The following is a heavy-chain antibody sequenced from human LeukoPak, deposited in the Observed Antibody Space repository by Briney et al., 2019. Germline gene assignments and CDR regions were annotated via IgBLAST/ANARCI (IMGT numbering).Heavy chain of an antibody. Sequence: GGSLRLSCAASGFTFSSYGMHWVRQAPGKGLEWVAFIRYDGSNKYYADSVKGRFTISRDNSKNTLYLQMNSLRAEDTAVYYCARDRRPMVRGFNAFDIWGQGTMVTVSS. V-gene: IGHV3-30*02. D-gene: IGHD3-10*01. CDR1: GFTFSSYG. J-gene: IGHJ3*02. CDR3: ARDRRPMVRGFNAFDI. CDR2: IRYDGSNK.